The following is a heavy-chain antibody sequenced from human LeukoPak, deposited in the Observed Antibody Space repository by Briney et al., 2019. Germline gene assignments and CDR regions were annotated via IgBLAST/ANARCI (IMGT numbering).Heavy chain of an antibody. D-gene: IGHD4-17*01. CDR3: TTSPWVLPTVTTGQDAFDT. CDR1: GFTFSNAW. J-gene: IGHJ3*02. CDR2: IKSKTDGGTT. Sequence: PGGSVRLSCAASGFTFSNAWMSWVRQAPGKGLEWVGRIKSKTDGGTTDYAAPVKGRFTISRDDSKNTLYLQMNSLKTEDTAVYYCTTSPWVLPTVTTGQDAFDTSGQGKTVTASS. V-gene: IGHV3-15*01.